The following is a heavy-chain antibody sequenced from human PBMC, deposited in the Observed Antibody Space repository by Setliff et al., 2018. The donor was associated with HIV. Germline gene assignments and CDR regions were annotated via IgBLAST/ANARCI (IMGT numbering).Heavy chain of an antibody. CDR1: GGSIRNYY. J-gene: IGHJ1*01. CDR2: IYYSGNA. CDR3: ARGEPPTD. Sequence: SETLSLTCTVSGGSIRNYYWSWIRQPPGKGLELIGYIYYSGNAKYNPSLKSRVTISVDTSKNQFSLNLRSATAADTAVYFCARGEPPTDWGQGTLVTVSS. V-gene: IGHV4-59*01.